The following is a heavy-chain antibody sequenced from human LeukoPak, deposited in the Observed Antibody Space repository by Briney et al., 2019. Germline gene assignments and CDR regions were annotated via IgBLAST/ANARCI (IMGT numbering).Heavy chain of an antibody. J-gene: IGHJ3*02. D-gene: IGHD1-20*01. CDR2: IYNAGST. CDR3: ARQKITAGPAFDI. Sequence: PSQTLSLTCTVSGGSISSGGYFWSWIRQPVGKGLEWIGRIYNAGSTNYNPSLQSRVTISLDTSKNQFSLRLSFVTAADTAVYYCARQKITAGPAFDIWGQGTMVAVSS. V-gene: IGHV4-61*02. CDR1: GGSISSGGYF.